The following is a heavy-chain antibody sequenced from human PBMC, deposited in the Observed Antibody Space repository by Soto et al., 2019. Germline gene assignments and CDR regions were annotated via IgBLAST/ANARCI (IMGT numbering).Heavy chain of an antibody. CDR1: GFTFSSYA. Sequence: EVQLLESGGGLVQPGGSLRLSCAASGFTFSSYAMSWVRQAPGKGLEWVSAISSSGGSTYYADSVKGRFTLSRDNSKNTLCLQMNSLGAEDTAVYYCAKDRKMISFDPWGQGTLVTVSS. J-gene: IGHJ5*02. D-gene: IGHD3-22*01. CDR3: AKDRKMISFDP. V-gene: IGHV3-23*01. CDR2: ISSSGGST.